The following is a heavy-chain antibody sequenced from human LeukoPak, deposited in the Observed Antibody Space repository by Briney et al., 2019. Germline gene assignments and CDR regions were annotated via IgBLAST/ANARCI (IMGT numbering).Heavy chain of an antibody. V-gene: IGHV1-2*06. Sequence: ASVKASCKATGYTFTNYYIHWVRQAPGQGLEWMGRINPNSGGANYAENFQGRVTMTKDTSISTANMELSRLRSDDTAVYYCAITYANNAFDLWGQGAMVTVSS. D-gene: IGHD3-16*01. CDR3: AITYANNAFDL. CDR2: INPNSGGA. CDR1: GYTFTNYY. J-gene: IGHJ3*01.